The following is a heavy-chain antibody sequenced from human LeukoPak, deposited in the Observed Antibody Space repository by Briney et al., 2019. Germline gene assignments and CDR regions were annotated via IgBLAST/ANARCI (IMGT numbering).Heavy chain of an antibody. J-gene: IGHJ4*02. V-gene: IGHV4-31*03. D-gene: IGHD3-3*01. CDR2: IYYSGST. CDR3: ARAARFLEWSFDY. CDR1: GGSISSGGYY. Sequence: SQTLSLTCTLSGGSISSGGYYWSWIRQHPGKGLEWIGYIYYSGSTYYNPSLKSRVTISVDTSKNQFSLKLSSVTAADTAVYYCARAARFLEWSFDYWGQGTLVTVSS.